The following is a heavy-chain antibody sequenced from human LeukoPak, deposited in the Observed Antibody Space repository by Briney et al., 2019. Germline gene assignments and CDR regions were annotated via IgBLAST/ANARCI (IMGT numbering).Heavy chain of an antibody. D-gene: IGHD2-2*02. V-gene: IGHV3-30*02. CDR2: IRYDGSNK. CDR1: GFTLSSYG. Sequence: PGGSLRLSCAASGFTLSSYGMHWVRQAPGKGLEWVAFIRYDGSNKYYADSVKGRFTISRDNSKNTLYLQTNSLRPEDTAVYYCAKEIGYCSSTSCYTPGYWGQGTLVTVSS. J-gene: IGHJ4*02. CDR3: AKEIGYCSSTSCYTPGY.